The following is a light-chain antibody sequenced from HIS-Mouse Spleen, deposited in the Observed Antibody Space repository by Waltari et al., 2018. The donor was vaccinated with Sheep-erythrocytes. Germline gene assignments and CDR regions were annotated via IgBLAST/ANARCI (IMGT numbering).Light chain of an antibody. CDR1: SSAVAGYNY. J-gene: IGLJ1*01. CDR2: DVS. Sequence: QSALTQPRSVSGSPGQSVPISCTGTSSAVAGYNYVSWYQQHPGKAPKLMIYDVSKRPSGVPDRFSGSKSGNTASLTISGLQAEDEADYYCCSYAGSYNHVFATGTKVTVL. CDR3: CSYAGSYNHV. V-gene: IGLV2-11*01.